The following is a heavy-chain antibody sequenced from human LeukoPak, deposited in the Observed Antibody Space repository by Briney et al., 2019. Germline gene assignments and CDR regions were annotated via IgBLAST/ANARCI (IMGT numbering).Heavy chain of an antibody. CDR1: GFTFSSYA. CDR3: ARGYDILTGLNWFDP. Sequence: PGGSLRLSCAASGFTFSSYAMSWVRQAPGKGLEWVSYISSSSSTIYYADSVKGRFTISRDNAKNSLYLQMNSLRAEDTAVYYCARGYDILTGLNWFDPWGQGTLVTVSS. V-gene: IGHV3-48*04. J-gene: IGHJ5*02. D-gene: IGHD3-9*01. CDR2: ISSSSSTI.